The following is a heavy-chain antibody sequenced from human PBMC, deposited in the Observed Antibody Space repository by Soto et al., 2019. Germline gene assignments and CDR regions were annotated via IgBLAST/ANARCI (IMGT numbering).Heavy chain of an antibody. CDR2: ISAYNGNT. CDR1: GYTFTSYG. CDR3: ARERAAAGTRRANWFDP. D-gene: IGHD6-13*01. V-gene: IGHV1-18*01. J-gene: IGHJ5*02. Sequence: QVQLVQSGAEVKKPGASVKVSCKASGYTFTSYGISGVRQAPGQRLEGMGWISAYNGNTNYAQKLQGRVTMTTDTSTSTAYMELRSLRSDDTAVYYRARERAAAGTRRANWFDPWGQGTLVTVSS.